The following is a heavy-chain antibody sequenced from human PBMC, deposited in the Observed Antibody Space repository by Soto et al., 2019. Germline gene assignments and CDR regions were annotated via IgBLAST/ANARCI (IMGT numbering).Heavy chain of an antibody. D-gene: IGHD6-6*01. CDR2: IYPGDSDT. CDR1: EYSFSTYW. Sequence: GESLKISCKGSEYSFSTYWIGWVRQMPGKGLEWMGIIYPGDSDTRYSPSFQGQVTISADKSISTAYLQWGSLKASDTAVYYCARAQYSSSRYYYYYYGMDVWGQGTTVTVSS. J-gene: IGHJ6*02. V-gene: IGHV5-51*01. CDR3: ARAQYSSSRYYYYYYGMDV.